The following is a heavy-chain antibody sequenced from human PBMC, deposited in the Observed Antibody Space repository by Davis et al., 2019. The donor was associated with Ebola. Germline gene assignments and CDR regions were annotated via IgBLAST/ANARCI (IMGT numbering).Heavy chain of an antibody. J-gene: IGHJ4*02. CDR3: TRDGFGVTTNFDY. D-gene: IGHD4-17*01. CDR2: IRSKAYGGTT. Sequence: LSLTCAVYGGSFSGYYWSWFRQAPGKGLEWVGFIRSKAYGGTTEYAASVKGRFTISRDDSKSIAYLQMNSLKTEDTAVYYCTRDGFGVTTNFDYWGQGTLVTVSS. V-gene: IGHV3-49*03. CDR1: GGSFSGYY.